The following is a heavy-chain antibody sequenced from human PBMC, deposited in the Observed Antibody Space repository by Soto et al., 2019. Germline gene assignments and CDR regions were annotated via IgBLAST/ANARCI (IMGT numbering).Heavy chain of an antibody. CDR1: GGSMNSYY. Sequence: QVQLQESGPGLVKPSETLSLTCTVSGGSMNSYYWSWIRQPPGKGLEWLGYVYSSGTSKYKVSLESRFTMLLDTSRSQFSLSINSVTAADTAVYFCARYSPPKKSYDSNPGWFDPWGQGTLVAVSS. D-gene: IGHD2-15*01. CDR2: VYSSGTS. J-gene: IGHJ5*02. CDR3: ARYSPPKKSYDSNPGWFDP. V-gene: IGHV4-59*01.